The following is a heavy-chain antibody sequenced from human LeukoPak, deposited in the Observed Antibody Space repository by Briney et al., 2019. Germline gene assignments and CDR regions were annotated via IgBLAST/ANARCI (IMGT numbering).Heavy chain of an antibody. CDR3: TRDMQGSRLYLVGSQND. V-gene: IGHV3-48*01. Sequence: GGSLRLSCAASGFTFSSYAMNWVRQAPGRGLEWVSYIGPSGTAIYYADSVKGRFTISRDNARNSLFPQMNSLRAEDTAVYYCTRDMQGSRLYLVGSQNDWGQGTLVTVSS. CDR2: IGPSGTAI. D-gene: IGHD1-26*01. J-gene: IGHJ4*02. CDR1: GFTFSSYA.